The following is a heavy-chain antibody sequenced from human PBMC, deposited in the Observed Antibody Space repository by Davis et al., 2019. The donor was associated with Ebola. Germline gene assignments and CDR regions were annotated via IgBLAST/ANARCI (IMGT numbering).Heavy chain of an antibody. Sequence: PGGSLRLSCAASYAMSWVRQAPGKGLEWVSAISGSVDSTYYADSVKGRFTISRDNSKNTLYLQMNSLRAEDTAVYYCAKEEGGYYFDYWGQGTLVTVSS. CDR1: YA. D-gene: IGHD3-16*01. CDR3: AKEEGGYYFDY. V-gene: IGHV3-23*01. J-gene: IGHJ4*02. CDR2: ISGSVDST.